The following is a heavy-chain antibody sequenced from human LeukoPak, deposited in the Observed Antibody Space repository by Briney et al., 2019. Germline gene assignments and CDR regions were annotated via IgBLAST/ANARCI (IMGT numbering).Heavy chain of an antibody. V-gene: IGHV5-51*01. CDR2: IYPGDSDT. Sequence: GESLKISCEGSGYSFTSYWIGWVRQMPGKGLEWMGIIYPGDSDTRYSPSFQGQVTISADKSISTAYLQWSSLKASDTAMYYCAKTYYYDSSGYSGAFDIWGQGTMVTVSS. CDR1: GYSFTSYW. D-gene: IGHD3-22*01. J-gene: IGHJ3*02. CDR3: AKTYYYDSSGYSGAFDI.